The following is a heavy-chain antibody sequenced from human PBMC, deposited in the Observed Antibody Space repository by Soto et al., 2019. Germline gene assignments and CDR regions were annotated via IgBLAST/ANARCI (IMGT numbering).Heavy chain of an antibody. CDR1: GFTFSTYW. D-gene: IGHD6-6*01. CDR2: INQDGSEK. V-gene: IGHV3-7*01. CDR3: SRSRNS. Sequence: EVQLMESGGGLVQPGGSLRLSCAASGFTFSTYWMDWVRQTPGKGLEWVANINQDGSEKNYVDSVKGRFTIYRDNAKNSLYLQMSSLTAEDSALYYCSRSRNSWGQGTLVTVSS. J-gene: IGHJ4*02.